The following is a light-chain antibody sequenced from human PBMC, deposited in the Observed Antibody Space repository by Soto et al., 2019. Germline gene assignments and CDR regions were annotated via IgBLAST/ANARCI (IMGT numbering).Light chain of an antibody. CDR2: GNS. CDR1: SSNIGAGYG. V-gene: IGLV1-40*01. Sequence: QSVLTQPPSVSGAPGQRVTISCTGSSSNIGAGYGVHWYQQLPGTAPKILIYGNSNRPSGVPDRFSGSKSGTSASLAITGLKAEDAADYYCQSYDSSLSVVFGGGTKVTVL. J-gene: IGLJ2*01. CDR3: QSYDSSLSVV.